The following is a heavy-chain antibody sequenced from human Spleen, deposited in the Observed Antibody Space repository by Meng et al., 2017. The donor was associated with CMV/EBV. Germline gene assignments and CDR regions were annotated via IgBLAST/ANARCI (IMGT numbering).Heavy chain of an antibody. CDR1: GGSISSSNW. Sequence: SETLSLTCAVSGGSISSSNWWSWVRQPPGKGLEWIGKIHHSGRTNYNPSLKSRVNISLDMSKNQFSLKLRSVTAADTAVYYCARWGGILAFHIWGQGTMVTVSS. J-gene: IGHJ3*02. V-gene: IGHV4-4*02. D-gene: IGHD1-26*01. CDR3: ARWGGILAFHI. CDR2: IHHSGRT.